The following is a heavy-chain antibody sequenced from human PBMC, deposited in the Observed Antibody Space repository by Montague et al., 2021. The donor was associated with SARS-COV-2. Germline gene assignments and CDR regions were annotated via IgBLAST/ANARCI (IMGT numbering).Heavy chain of an antibody. CDR2: ISYDGSNK. V-gene: IGHV3-30*04. CDR3: ARDLGFYGMDV. J-gene: IGHJ6*02. CDR1: GFTFSSYA. Sequence: SLRFSCAASGFTFSSYAMHWVRQAPGKGLEWVAVISYDGSNKYYADSVKGRFTISRDNSKNTLYLQMNSLRAEDTAVYYCARDLGFYGMDVWGQGTTVTVSS.